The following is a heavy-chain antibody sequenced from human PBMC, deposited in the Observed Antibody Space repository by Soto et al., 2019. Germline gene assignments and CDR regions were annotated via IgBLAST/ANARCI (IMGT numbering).Heavy chain of an antibody. CDR3: ARGGGNNRAVDY. V-gene: IGHV2-5*02. CDR2: IYWDDDK. Sequence: QITLKESGPALVKPTQTLTLTCTFSGFSLSTGAGGVGWIRQPPGKALEWLALIYWDDDKRYSPSLKSRLTSXKXXSKNQVVRILTTMDPVDTATYFCARGGGNNRAVDYWGQGTLVTVSS. CDR1: GFSLSTGAGG. D-gene: IGHD1-26*01. J-gene: IGHJ4*02.